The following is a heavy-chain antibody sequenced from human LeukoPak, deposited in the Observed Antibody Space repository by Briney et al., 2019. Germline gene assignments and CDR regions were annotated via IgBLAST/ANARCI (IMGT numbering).Heavy chain of an antibody. J-gene: IGHJ3*02. CDR3: ARHGEQWLVSDDDAFDI. D-gene: IGHD6-19*01. Sequence: SETLSLTCTVSGGSISSYYWSWIRQPPGKGLEWLGYIYYSGSTNYNPSLKSRVTISVDTSKNQFSLKLSSVTAADTAVYYCARHGEQWLVSDDDAFDIWGQGTMVTVSS. CDR1: GGSISSYY. CDR2: IYYSGST. V-gene: IGHV4-59*08.